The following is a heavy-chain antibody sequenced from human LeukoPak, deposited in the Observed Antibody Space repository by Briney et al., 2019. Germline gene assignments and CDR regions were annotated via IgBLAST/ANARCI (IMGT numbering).Heavy chain of an antibody. D-gene: IGHD3-9*01. V-gene: IGHV3-7*01. CDR2: IKEDGSEK. J-gene: IGHJ4*02. CDR3: AKNAWLEY. CDR1: GFTFSSYG. Sequence: GGSLRLSCAASGFTFSSYGMHWVRQAPGKGLEWVANIKEDGSEKNYVDSVKGRFTISRDNAKNSLYLQMNSLRAEDTAVYYCAKNAWLEYWGQGTLVTVSS.